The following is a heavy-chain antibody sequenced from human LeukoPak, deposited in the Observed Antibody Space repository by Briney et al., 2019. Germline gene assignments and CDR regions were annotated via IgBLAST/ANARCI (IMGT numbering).Heavy chain of an antibody. J-gene: IGHJ5*02. D-gene: IGHD3-22*01. CDR2: IIPIFGTA. CDR3: ARVQFYYDSSGYLSRYNWFDP. Sequence: SVKVSCTAAGGTFSSYAISWVRQAPGQGLEWMGGIIPIFGTANYAQKFQGRVTITADESTSTAYMELSSLRSEDTAVYYCARVQFYYDSSGYLSRYNWFDPWGQGTLVTVSS. V-gene: IGHV1-69*01. CDR1: GGTFSSYA.